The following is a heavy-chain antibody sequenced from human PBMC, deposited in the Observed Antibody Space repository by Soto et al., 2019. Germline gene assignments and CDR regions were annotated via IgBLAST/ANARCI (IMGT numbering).Heavy chain of an antibody. J-gene: IGHJ6*02. D-gene: IGHD6-13*01. CDR3: AXEKIAAAAESDYYYYGMDV. V-gene: IGHV3-48*03. CDR1: GFTFSSYE. Sequence: GGSLRLSCAASGFTFSSYEMNWVRQAPGKGLEWVSYISSSGSTIYYADSVKGRFTISRDNAKNSLYLQMNSLRAGDTAVYYCAXEKIAAAAESDYYYYGMDVWGQGTTVTVYS. CDR2: ISSSGSTI.